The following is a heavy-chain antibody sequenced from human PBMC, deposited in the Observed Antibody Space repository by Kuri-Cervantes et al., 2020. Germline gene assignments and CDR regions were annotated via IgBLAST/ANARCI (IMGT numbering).Heavy chain of an antibody. V-gene: IGHV3-48*02. CDR1: GFTFSSYG. CDR3: ARAKQDYYDSSGYLDY. CDR2: ISSSSSTI. D-gene: IGHD3-22*01. J-gene: IGHJ4*02. Sequence: LSLTCAASGFTFSSYGMHWVRQAPGKGLEWVSYISSSSSTIYYADSVKGRFTISRDNAKNSLYLQMNSLRDEDTAVYYCARAKQDYYDSSGYLDYWGQGTLVT.